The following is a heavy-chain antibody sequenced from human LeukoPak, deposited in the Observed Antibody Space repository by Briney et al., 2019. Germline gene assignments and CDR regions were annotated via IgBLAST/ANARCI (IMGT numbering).Heavy chain of an antibody. CDR3: AKDKDPWKSTSISDFDY. J-gene: IGHJ4*02. V-gene: IGHV3-30*02. CDR2: IRYDGSNK. CDR1: GFTLSTYG. D-gene: IGHD1-1*01. Sequence: GGSLRPSCAASGFTLSTYGMHWVRQAPGKGLEWVAFIRYDGSNKYYADSVKGRFTISRDNSKNTLYLQMNSLRAEDTAVYFCAKDKDPWKSTSISDFDYWGQGTLVTVSS.